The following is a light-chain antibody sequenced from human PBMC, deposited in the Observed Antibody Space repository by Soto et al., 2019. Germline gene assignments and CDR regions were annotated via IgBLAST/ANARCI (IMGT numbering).Light chain of an antibody. Sequence: EIVMTQSPATLSVSPGERATLSCRASQSVSSSYLAWYQQKPGQAPRLLIYGASSRATGIPGRFSGSGSGTDFTLTISRLEPEDFAEYYCQPYGSSPRTLGQGTKVEIK. CDR1: QSVSSSY. J-gene: IGKJ1*01. V-gene: IGKV3-20*01. CDR2: GAS. CDR3: QPYGSSPRT.